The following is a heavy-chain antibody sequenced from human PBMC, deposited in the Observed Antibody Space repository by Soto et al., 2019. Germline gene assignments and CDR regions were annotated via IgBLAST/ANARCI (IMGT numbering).Heavy chain of an antibody. CDR2: IYYSGST. CDR1: GGSISSYY. V-gene: IGHV4-59*01. J-gene: IGHJ5*02. CDR3: AREITMVRGVIHTNNWFDP. D-gene: IGHD3-10*01. Sequence: PSETLSLTCTVSGGSISSYYWSWIRQPPGKGLEWIGYIYYSGSTNYNPSLKSRVTISVDTSKNQFSLKLSSVTAADTAVYYCAREITMVRGVIHTNNWFDPWGQGTLVTVSS.